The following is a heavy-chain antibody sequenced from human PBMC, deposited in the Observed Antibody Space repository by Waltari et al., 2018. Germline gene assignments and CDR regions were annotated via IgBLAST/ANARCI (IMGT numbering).Heavy chain of an antibody. V-gene: IGHV3-30*02. CDR2: IRYDVSNK. CDR3: AKDRGGYDEYYFDY. D-gene: IGHD5-12*01. Sequence: QVQLVESGGGVVQPGGSLRLSCAASGFTFSSYGMHWVRQAPGKGLEWVGFIRYDVSNKDYADSVQGRFTISRDNSKNTLDLQMNSLRPEDTAVYYCAKDRGGYDEYYFDYWGQGTLVTVSS. J-gene: IGHJ4*02. CDR1: GFTFSSYG.